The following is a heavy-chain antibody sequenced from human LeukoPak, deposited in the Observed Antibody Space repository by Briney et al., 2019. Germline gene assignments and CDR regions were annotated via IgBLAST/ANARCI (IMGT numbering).Heavy chain of an antibody. J-gene: IGHJ4*02. V-gene: IGHV1-18*01. Sequence: GASVKVSRKPSRYTFTSYGISGVRPAPGRGGEWMGWISADEVTKNSAQKLQGKATMTTTTSTSTAYRELRSLRPDDTAGNSCARGAAVADSPSVYWGEGTLLTVSS. CDR1: RYTFTSYG. CDR2: ISADEVTK. CDR3: ARGAAVADSPSVY. D-gene: IGHD6-19*01.